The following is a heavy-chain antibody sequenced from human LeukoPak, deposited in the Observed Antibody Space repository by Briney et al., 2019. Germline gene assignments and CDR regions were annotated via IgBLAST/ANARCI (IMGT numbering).Heavy chain of an antibody. V-gene: IGHV4-59*10. CDR3: ARAGISYDILTGYPYPYYFDY. CDR1: GVSFSGYY. J-gene: IGHJ4*02. CDR2: IYTSGST. Sequence: PSETLSLTCAVYGVSFSGYYWSWLRQPAGKGLEWIGRIYTSGSTNYNPSLKSRVTMSVDTSKNQFSLKLSSVTAADTAVYYCARAGISYDILTGYPYPYYFDYWGQGTLVTVSS. D-gene: IGHD3-9*01.